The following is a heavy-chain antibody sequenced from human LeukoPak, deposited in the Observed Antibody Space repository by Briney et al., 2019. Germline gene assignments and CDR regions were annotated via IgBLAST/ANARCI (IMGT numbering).Heavy chain of an antibody. Sequence: PGGSLRLSCAVSGFTFSTYSVSWVRQAPGKGLEWISYISGGSGTIYYADSVKGRFTISRDNARKSLYLQLDSLRAEDTAVYFCARVTVGATADYFDSWGQGTLVTVSS. CDR1: GFTFSTYS. V-gene: IGHV3-48*01. J-gene: IGHJ4*02. CDR3: ARVTVGATADYFDS. D-gene: IGHD1-26*01. CDR2: ISGGSGTI.